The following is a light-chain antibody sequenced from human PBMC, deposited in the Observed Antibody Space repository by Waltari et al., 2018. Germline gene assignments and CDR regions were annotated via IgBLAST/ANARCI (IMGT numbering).Light chain of an antibody. Sequence: EIMLTQSPGTLSLSPGERATLSCRASPSISRFLAWYQQKPGQAHRLLTYDASSRATGIPDRFSGSGSGTDFSITISGLEPEDIAVYYCQKYGSLPATFGQGTKVEIK. CDR1: PSISRF. V-gene: IGKV3-20*01. J-gene: IGKJ1*01. CDR2: DAS. CDR3: QKYGSLPAT.